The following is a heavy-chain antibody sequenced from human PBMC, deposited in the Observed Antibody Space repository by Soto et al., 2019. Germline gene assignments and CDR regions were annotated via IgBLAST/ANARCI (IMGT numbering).Heavy chain of an antibody. D-gene: IGHD2-15*01. Sequence: QLQLQESGPGLVKPSETLSLTCTVSGGSISSSSYYWGWIRQPPGKGLEWIGSIYYSGSTYYNPSRKSRVTISVDTSKNQFSLKLSSVTAADTAVYYCVKGEHCSGGSCYSWEDAFDIWGQGTMVTVSS. J-gene: IGHJ3*02. CDR2: IYYSGST. CDR3: VKGEHCSGGSCYSWEDAFDI. V-gene: IGHV4-39*01. CDR1: GGSISSSSYY.